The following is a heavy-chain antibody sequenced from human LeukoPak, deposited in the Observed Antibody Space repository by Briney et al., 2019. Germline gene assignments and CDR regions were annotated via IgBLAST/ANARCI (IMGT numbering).Heavy chain of an antibody. CDR2: IYYSGST. J-gene: IGHJ4*02. D-gene: IGHD3-22*01. CDR3: AITYYYDSSGYYFDY. V-gene: IGHV4-39*07. Sequence: SETLSLTCTVSGGSISSSSYYWGWIRHPPGKGLEWIGSIYYSGSTYYNPSLKSRVTISVDTSKNQFSLKLSSVTAADTAVYYCAITYYYDSSGYYFDYWGQGTLVTVSS. CDR1: GGSISSSSYY.